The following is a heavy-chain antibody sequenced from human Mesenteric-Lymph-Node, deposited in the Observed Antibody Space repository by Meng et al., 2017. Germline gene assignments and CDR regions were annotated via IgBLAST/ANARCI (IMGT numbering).Heavy chain of an antibody. J-gene: IGHJ5*02. D-gene: IGHD2-2*01. V-gene: IGHV5-51*01. CDR1: GYSFTSYW. Sequence: GGSLRLSCKGSGYSFTSYWIAWVRQMPGKGLEWMGIIYTGDSNTRYSPSFEGQVTISVDKSISTAHLQWSSLKASDSAMYYCVRSYTSSWYRGLDTWGQGTLVTVSS. CDR2: IYTGDSNT. CDR3: VRSYTSSWYRGLDT.